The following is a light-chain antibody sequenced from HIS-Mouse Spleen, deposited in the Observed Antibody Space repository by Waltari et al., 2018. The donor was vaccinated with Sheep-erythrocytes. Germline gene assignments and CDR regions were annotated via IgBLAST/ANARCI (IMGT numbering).Light chain of an antibody. CDR2: AAS. CDR1: QSISSY. J-gene: IGKJ2*01. Sequence: DIQMTQSPSSLSASVGDRVTITCRASQSISSYLNWYQQKPGKAPKLLIYAASSLQSRVPSRFSGSGSGTDFTLTSSSLQPEAFATYYCQQSYSTPYTFGQGTKLEIK. V-gene: IGKV1-39*01. CDR3: QQSYSTPYT.